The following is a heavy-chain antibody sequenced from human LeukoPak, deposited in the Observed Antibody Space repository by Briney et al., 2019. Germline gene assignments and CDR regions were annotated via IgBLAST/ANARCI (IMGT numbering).Heavy chain of an antibody. CDR2: IKQDGSEK. CDR3: AREGGIVDRYGMDV. D-gene: IGHD1-26*01. Sequence: GGSLRLSCAASGFTFSSYWMSWVRQAPGKRLEWVANIKQDGSEKYYVDSVKGRFTISRDNAKNSLYLQMNSLRAEDTAVYYCAREGGIVDRYGMDVWGKGTTVTVSS. CDR1: GFTFSSYW. V-gene: IGHV3-7*03. J-gene: IGHJ6*04.